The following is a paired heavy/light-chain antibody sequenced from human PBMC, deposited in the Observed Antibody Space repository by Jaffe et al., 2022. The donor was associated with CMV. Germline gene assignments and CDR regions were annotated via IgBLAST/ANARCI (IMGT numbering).Light chain of an antibody. Sequence: DIVMTQSPLSLPVTPGEPASISCRSSQTLLHSNGYNFLDWYLQKPGQSPQLLIYLGSNRASGVPDRFSGSGSGTDFTLKISRVEAEDVGVYYCMQALQTATFGQGTKVEIK. CDR1: QTLLHSNGYNF. CDR2: LGS. V-gene: IGKV2-28*01. CDR3: MQALQTAT. J-gene: IGKJ1*01.
Heavy chain of an antibody. CDR3: ARSSCSGATCFSGIYYDYGMDV. CDR1: GYMFTNYW. Sequence: EVQLVQSGAEVRKPGESLKISCQGSGYMFTNYWIGWVRQMPGKGLEWMGIIYPGDSDTRYSPSFQGQVTISADKSISTAYLQWSSLKASDTAMYYCARSSCSGATCFSGIYYDYGMDVWGQGTTVTVSS. CDR2: IYPGDSDT. J-gene: IGHJ6*02. V-gene: IGHV5-51*01. D-gene: IGHD2-15*01.